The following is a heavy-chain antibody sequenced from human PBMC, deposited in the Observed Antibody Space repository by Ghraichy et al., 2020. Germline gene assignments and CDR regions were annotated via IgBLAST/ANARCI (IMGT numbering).Heavy chain of an antibody. D-gene: IGHD3-3*01. CDR3: ARGRFVGLEWLFQRAYYFDY. CDR2: ITQDGSVK. Sequence: GGSLRLSCAASGFTFSSYWMSWVRQAPGKGLEWVASITQDGSVKYSVDSVKGRFTISRDNAKNSLYLEMNSLRAEDTAVYFCARGRFVGLEWLFQRAYYFDYWGQGTLVTVSS. CDR1: GFTFSSYW. V-gene: IGHV3-7*03. J-gene: IGHJ4*02.